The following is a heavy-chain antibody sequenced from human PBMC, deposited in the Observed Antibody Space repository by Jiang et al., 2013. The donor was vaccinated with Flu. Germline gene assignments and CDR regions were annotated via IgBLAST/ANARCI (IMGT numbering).Heavy chain of an antibody. J-gene: IGHJ5*02. V-gene: IGHV1-2*04. D-gene: IGHD6-19*01. CDR3: TRGASVSSTGWYRRWFDP. Sequence: QLVESGAEVKKPGASVKVSCKASGYTFTGYYLHWVRQAPGQGLEWVGWIDPKSGGTKYAQKFQDWVTMTRDTAISTAYMELSRLKSDDTALYYCTRGASVSSTGWYRRWFDPWGQGTLVTVSS. CDR1: GYTFTGYY. CDR2: IDPKSGGT.